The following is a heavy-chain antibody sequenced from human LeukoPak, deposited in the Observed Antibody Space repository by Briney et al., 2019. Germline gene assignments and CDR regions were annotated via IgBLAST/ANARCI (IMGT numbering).Heavy chain of an antibody. CDR2: ISWNSGSI. CDR1: GFTFDDYA. Sequence: GGSLRLSCAASGFTFDDYAMHWVRQAPGKGLEWVSGISWNSGSIGYADFVKGRFTISRDNAKNSVYLQMSSLRAEDTAVYYCARDSYSSTWSGLFDYWGQGTLVTVSS. D-gene: IGHD6-13*01. J-gene: IGHJ4*02. CDR3: ARDSYSSTWSGLFDY. V-gene: IGHV3-9*01.